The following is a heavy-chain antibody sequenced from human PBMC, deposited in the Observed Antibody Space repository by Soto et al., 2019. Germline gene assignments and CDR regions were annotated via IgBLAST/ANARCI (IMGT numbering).Heavy chain of an antibody. V-gene: IGHV3-13*01. J-gene: IGHJ4*02. D-gene: IGHD2-15*01. CDR1: GSPFSGFD. Sequence: GGSRRPPWEASGSPFSGFDMHWSRKTTGKGLEWVSTIGTAGDTYYAVSVKGRFTISIDNAKNSLSLQMNSLRAGDTAVYFCARGQEVGAHFFDSWGQGTQVTVSS. CDR3: ARGQEVGAHFFDS. CDR2: IGTAGDT.